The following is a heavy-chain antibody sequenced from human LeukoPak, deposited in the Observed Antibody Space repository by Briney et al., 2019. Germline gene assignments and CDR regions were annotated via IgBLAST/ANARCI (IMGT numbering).Heavy chain of an antibody. CDR1: GFTVNSDY. V-gene: IGHV3-66*01. J-gene: IGHJ4*02. Sequence: GGSLRLSCSASGFTVNSDYMSWVRQGPGKGLEWLSVIYSGGTTYYADSVKGRFTISRDNSKNTVYLQMNSLRVEDTAVYYCTRGGSVPATRSFDYWGQGTLVTVSS. D-gene: IGHD6-19*01. CDR2: IYSGGTT. CDR3: TRGGSVPATRSFDY.